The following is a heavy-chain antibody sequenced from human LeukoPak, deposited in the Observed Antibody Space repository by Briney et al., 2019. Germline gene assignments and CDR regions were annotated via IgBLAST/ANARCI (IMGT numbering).Heavy chain of an antibody. D-gene: IGHD2-2*01. CDR3: ARAPITSPFYFDY. Sequence: GGSLRLSCTASGFAFDEHGMSGVRQVPGKGLEWVSGINWSGGSTGYADPLRGRFTISRDNAKNSLYLQMDSLRAEDTALYYCARAPITSPFYFDYWGQGTLVTVSS. CDR2: INWSGGST. CDR1: GFAFDEHG. J-gene: IGHJ4*02. V-gene: IGHV3-20*04.